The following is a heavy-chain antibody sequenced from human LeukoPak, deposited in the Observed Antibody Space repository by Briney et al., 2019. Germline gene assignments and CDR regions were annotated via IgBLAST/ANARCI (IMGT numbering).Heavy chain of an antibody. CDR1: GGTFSSYA. D-gene: IGHD2-15*01. CDR3: ARAYSAATRGLRRYYYYYGMDV. CDR2: IIPIFGTA. Sequence: SVKVSCKASGGTFSSYAISWVRRAPGQGLEWMGGIIPIFGTANYAQKFQGRVTITADESTSTAYMELSSLRSEDTAVYYCARAYSAATRGLRRYYYYYGMDVWGKGTTVTVSS. V-gene: IGHV1-69*01. J-gene: IGHJ6*04.